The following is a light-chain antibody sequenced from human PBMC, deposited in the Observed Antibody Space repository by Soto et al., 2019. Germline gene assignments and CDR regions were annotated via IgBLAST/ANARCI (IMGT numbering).Light chain of an antibody. CDR3: AAWDDSLNSWV. J-gene: IGLJ3*02. CDR1: SSNIGSNT. Sequence: QSVLTQPPSASGTPGQRVTISCSGSSSNIGSNTVNWYQQLPGPAPKLLIYGHNQRASGVPDRFSGSKSGTSASLAISGLQSEDEADYYCAAWDDSLNSWVFGGGTKLTVL. V-gene: IGLV1-44*01. CDR2: GHN.